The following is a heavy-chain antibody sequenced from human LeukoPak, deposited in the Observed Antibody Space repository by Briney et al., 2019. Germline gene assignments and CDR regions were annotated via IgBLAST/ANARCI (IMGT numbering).Heavy chain of an antibody. CDR3: TGDNFDSSVKFDY. J-gene: IGHJ4*02. CDR2: IRSKANNYAT. Sequence: GGSLRLSGVVSGFTFSGSAVHWVRQASGKGLEWVGRIRSKANNYATAYAASVKGRFTISRDDSKNTAYLQMNSLKTEDTAVYYCTGDNFDSSVKFDYWGQGTLVTVSS. CDR1: GFTFSGSA. D-gene: IGHD3-22*01. V-gene: IGHV3-73*01.